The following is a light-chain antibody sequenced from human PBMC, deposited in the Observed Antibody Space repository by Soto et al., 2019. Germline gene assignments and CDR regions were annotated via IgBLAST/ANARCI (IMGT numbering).Light chain of an antibody. CDR3: QQYGSSRCT. Sequence: EIVLTQSPGTLSLSPGERATLSCRASQSVSSSYLAWYQQKPGQAPRLLIYGASSRATGIPDRFSGSGSGTDFTLTISRLEPEYFAVYYCQQYGSSRCTFGQGTKLEIK. CDR2: GAS. J-gene: IGKJ2*02. CDR1: QSVSSSY. V-gene: IGKV3-20*01.